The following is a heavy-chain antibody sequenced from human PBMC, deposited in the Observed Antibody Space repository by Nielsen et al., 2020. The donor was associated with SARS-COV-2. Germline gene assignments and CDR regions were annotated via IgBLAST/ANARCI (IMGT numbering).Heavy chain of an antibody. V-gene: IGHV3-20*04. CDR3: ALGATPGAFDI. CDR2: VSWNGGNT. CDR1: GFIFDDFG. D-gene: IGHD1-26*01. J-gene: IGHJ3*02. Sequence: GGSLRLSCAASGFIFDDFGMSWVRQTPGKGLEWVTGVSWNGGNTGYADSVKGRFTISRDNAKNTLYLQMNSLRAEDTAVYYCALGATPGAFDIWGQGTMVTVSS.